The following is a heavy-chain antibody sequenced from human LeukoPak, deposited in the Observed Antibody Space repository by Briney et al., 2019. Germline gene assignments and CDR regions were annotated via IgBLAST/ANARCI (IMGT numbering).Heavy chain of an antibody. D-gene: IGHD1-1*01. CDR1: GFTFSNYA. Sequence: PGGSLRLSCAVSGFTFSNYAMTWVRQAPGKGLEYVSGISNDGSRSFYADSVKGRFTISRDNSKNTLYLQMSSLRAEDTALYYCVKITSVTGGDCWGQGTRLTVSS. CDR3: VKITSVTGGDC. CDR2: ISNDGSRS. V-gene: IGHV3-64D*09. J-gene: IGHJ4*02.